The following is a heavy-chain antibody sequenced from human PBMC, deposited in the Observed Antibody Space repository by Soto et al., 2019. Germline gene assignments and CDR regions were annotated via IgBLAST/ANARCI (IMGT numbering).Heavy chain of an antibody. Sequence: GESLKISCAASGFTLSRHTMNGVRQAPGKGLEWVSFIGSRTSDIYYADSVKGRFTISRDNAKNSLYLDLTRLRAEDTAVYFCVRDYYDTSGYPNTFDMWGQGTMVTVSS. V-gene: IGHV3-21*01. CDR1: GFTLSRHT. CDR3: VRDYYDTSGYPNTFDM. J-gene: IGHJ3*02. CDR2: IGSRTSDI. D-gene: IGHD3-22*01.